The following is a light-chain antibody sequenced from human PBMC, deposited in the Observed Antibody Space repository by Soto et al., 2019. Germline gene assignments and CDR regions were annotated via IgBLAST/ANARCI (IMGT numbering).Light chain of an antibody. CDR1: QGVSND. Sequence: DVHMTQSPSSLSASVGYRVTISCRASQGVSNDLAWYQQKQGKAPKGLIYTASSLHSGVPSRFSGSGYGTDFNLTISSLQTEDFATYYCLQYNSYPRTFGQGTKVDIK. V-gene: IGKV1-17*01. CDR3: LQYNSYPRT. CDR2: TAS. J-gene: IGKJ1*01.